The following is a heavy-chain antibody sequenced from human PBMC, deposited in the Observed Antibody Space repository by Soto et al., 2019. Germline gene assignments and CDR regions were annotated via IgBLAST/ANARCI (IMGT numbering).Heavy chain of an antibody. CDR3: ERSIHHTVNRHLHC. J-gene: IGHJ4*02. V-gene: IGHV3-30-3*01. CDR1: GFTVSSYA. Sequence: PGGSLRLSRAASGFTVSSYAMHWVRQAPGKGLEWVALISYDGSNKFYADSVKGRFTISRDNYKNTLYLQMNSLRAEEKAVYYCERSIHHTVNRHLHCWGQGTLVNV. CDR2: ISYDGSNK. D-gene: IGHD4-4*01.